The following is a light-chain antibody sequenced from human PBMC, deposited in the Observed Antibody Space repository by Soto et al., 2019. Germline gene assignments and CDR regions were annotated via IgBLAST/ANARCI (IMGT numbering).Light chain of an antibody. J-gene: IGKJ1*01. V-gene: IGKV3-11*01. CDR2: DAS. CDR1: QSVRTD. CDR3: QQRSKMPLT. Sequence: EIVLTQSPATLSLSPGGTATLSYGASQSVRTDLAWYQQKPGQAPRLLIYDASNRATGIPARFRGTGSETDFTLPISSLQAPEFAIYYCQQRSKMPLTFGHGTKLDIK.